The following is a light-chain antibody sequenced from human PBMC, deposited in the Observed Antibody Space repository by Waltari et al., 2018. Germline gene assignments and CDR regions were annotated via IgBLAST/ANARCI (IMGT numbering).Light chain of an antibody. J-gene: IGLJ3*02. V-gene: IGLV2-11*01. Sequence: QSVLTQPRSVSGSPGQSVAIPCTGTSSDVGAYDYVSWYQQYPGNAPKVMIYGVYKRPSGVPVRFSGSKSGNTASLTISGLQAEDEADYYCCSYANAKWVFGGGTRLTVL. CDR1: SSDVGAYDY. CDR2: GVY. CDR3: CSYANAKWV.